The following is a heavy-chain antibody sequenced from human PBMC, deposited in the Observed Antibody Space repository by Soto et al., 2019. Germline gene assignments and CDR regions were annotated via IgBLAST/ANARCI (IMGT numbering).Heavy chain of an antibody. CDR1: GGSISSSSYS. V-gene: IGHV4-30-2*01. Sequence: SETLSLTCTVSGGSISSSSYSWSWIRQPPGKGLEWIGYIYHSGSTYYNPSLKSRVTISVDRSKNQFSLKLSSVTAADTAVYYCARGWTDAFDIWGQGTMVTVSS. CDR2: IYHSGST. D-gene: IGHD2-15*01. CDR3: ARGWTDAFDI. J-gene: IGHJ3*02.